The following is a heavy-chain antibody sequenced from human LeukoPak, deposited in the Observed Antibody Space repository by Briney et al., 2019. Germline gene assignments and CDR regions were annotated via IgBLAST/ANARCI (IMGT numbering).Heavy chain of an antibody. V-gene: IGHV5-51*01. CDR2: IYPGDSDT. CDR3: ARHYCSGGSCLEPTPDDAFDI. Sequence: GESLKISCKGSGYSFTSYWIGWVRQMPGKGLEWMGIIYPGDSDTRYSPSFQGQVTISADKSISTAYLQWSSLKASDTAMYYCARHYCSGGSCLEPTPDDAFDIWGQGTMVTVSS. J-gene: IGHJ3*02. CDR1: GYSFTSYW. D-gene: IGHD2-15*01.